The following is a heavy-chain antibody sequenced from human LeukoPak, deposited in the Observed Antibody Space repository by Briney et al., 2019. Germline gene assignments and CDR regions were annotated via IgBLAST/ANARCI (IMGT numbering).Heavy chain of an antibody. D-gene: IGHD2-2*02. V-gene: IGHV1-69*13. CDR2: IIPIFGTA. Sequence: ASVKVSCKASGGTFSSYAISWVRQAPGQGLEWMGGIIPIFGTANYAQKFQGRVTITADESTSTAYMELSSLRSEDTAVYYCASVGGCSSISCYRAGWFVPWGQGTLVTVSS. CDR1: GGTFSSYA. J-gene: IGHJ5*02. CDR3: ASVGGCSSISCYRAGWFVP.